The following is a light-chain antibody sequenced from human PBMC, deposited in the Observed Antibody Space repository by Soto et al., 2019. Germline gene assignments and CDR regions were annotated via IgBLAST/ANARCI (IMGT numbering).Light chain of an antibody. Sequence: EIVMTQSPATLSVSPGERATLSCRASQSVSSKLVWYQQKPGQAPRLLIYDASTRATGIPARFSGSGSGTEFTLTISSLQSEDFAVYSCQQYNNWPLTFGGGTRVEIK. J-gene: IGKJ4*01. V-gene: IGKV3-15*01. CDR1: QSVSSK. CDR3: QQYNNWPLT. CDR2: DAS.